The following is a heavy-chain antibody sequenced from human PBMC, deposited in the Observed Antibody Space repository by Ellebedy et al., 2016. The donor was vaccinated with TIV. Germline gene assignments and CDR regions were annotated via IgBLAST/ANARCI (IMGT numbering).Heavy chain of an antibody. V-gene: IGHV4-34*01. J-gene: IGHJ4*02. D-gene: IGHD2-2*01. CDR3: ARGAVVVPAAGIFDY. Sequence: SETLSLXCAVYGGSFSGYYWSWIRQSPRKGLEWIGEINHSGSTNYNPSLKSRVTMSVDTSKNQFSLKLSSVTAADTAVYYCARGAVVVPAAGIFDYWGQGTLVNVSS. CDR1: GGSFSGYY. CDR2: INHSGST.